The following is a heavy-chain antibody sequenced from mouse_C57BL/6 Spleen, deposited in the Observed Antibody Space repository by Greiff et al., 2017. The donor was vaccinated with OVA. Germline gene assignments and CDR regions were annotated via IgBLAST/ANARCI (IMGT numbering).Heavy chain of an antibody. CDR2: IDPEDGDT. CDR1: GFNIKDYY. V-gene: IGHV14-1*01. Sequence: EVQLQQSGAELVRPGASVKLSCTASGFNIKDYYMHWVKQRPEQGLEWIGRIDPEDGDTEYAPKFQGKATMTADTSSNTAYLQLSSLTSEDTAVYYCTKATSSYDGFAYWGQGTLVTVSA. CDR3: TKATSSYDGFAY. D-gene: IGHD1-1*01. J-gene: IGHJ3*01.